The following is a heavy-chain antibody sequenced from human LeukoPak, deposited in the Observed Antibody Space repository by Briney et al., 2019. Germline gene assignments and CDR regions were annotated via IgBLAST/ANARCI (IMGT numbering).Heavy chain of an antibody. CDR1: GFTFSGSA. V-gene: IGHV3-73*01. Sequence: GGSLKLCCAASGFTFSGSAMHWVRQASGKGLEWAGRIRSKANSCATAYAASVKGRFTISRDDSKNTAYLQMNSLKTEDTAVYYCTKLAPSSENYYGSGSYSPYYFDYWGQGTLVTVSS. J-gene: IGHJ4*02. CDR2: IRSKANSCAT. D-gene: IGHD3-10*01. CDR3: TKLAPSSENYYGSGSYSPYYFDY.